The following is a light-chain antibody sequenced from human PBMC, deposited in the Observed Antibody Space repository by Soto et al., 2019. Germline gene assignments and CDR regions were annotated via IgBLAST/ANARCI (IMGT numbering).Light chain of an antibody. J-gene: IGLJ1*01. CDR3: SSYTSSSTLV. CDR1: SSDVGGYNY. CDR2: EVS. V-gene: IGLV2-14*01. Sequence: QSVLTQPASVSGSPGQSITISCTGSSSDVGGYNYASWYQQHPGKAPKLMIYEVSNRPSGVSNRFSGSKSGNTASLTISGLQAEDEADYYSSSYTSSSTLVFGTGTKVTVL.